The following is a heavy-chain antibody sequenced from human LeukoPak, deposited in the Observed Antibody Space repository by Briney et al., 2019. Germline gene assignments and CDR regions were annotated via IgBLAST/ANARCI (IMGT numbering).Heavy chain of an antibody. CDR1: GGTFSIYA. D-gene: IGHD2-21*02. Sequence: SVKVSFKASGGTFSIYAISWVRQAPGQGLEWMGRIIPIFGIANYAQKFQGRVTITADKSTSTAYMELSSLRSEDTAAYYCASSRRGVVVTAMDYYYGMDVWGQGTTVTVSS. CDR3: ASSRRGVVVTAMDYYYGMDV. CDR2: IIPIFGIA. J-gene: IGHJ6*02. V-gene: IGHV1-69*10.